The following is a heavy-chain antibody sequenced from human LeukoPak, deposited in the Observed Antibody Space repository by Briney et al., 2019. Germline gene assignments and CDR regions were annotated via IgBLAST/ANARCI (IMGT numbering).Heavy chain of an antibody. J-gene: IGHJ4*02. V-gene: IGHV3-74*01. CDR3: GRGYLIDY. Sequence: GGSLRLSCAASGFTFSDFWMHWVRQAPGKGLVWVSRINSDGNSINYADSVKGRFTISRDNAKNSLYLQMNSLRAEDTAVYYCGRGYLIDYWGQGTLVTVSS. D-gene: IGHD1-26*01. CDR1: GFTFSDFW. CDR2: INSDGNSI.